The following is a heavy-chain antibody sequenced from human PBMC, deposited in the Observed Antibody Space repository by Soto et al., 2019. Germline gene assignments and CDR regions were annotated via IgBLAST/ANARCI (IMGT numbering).Heavy chain of an antibody. CDR2: INPNSGGT. CDR3: ARDMVPAAPFYYYYGMDV. J-gene: IGHJ6*02. D-gene: IGHD2-2*01. V-gene: IGHV1-2*02. Sequence: ASVKVSCKASGYTFTGYYMHWVRQAPGQGLEWMGWINPNSGGTNYAQKFQGRVTMTRDTSISTAYMELSRLRSDDTAVYYCARDMVPAAPFYYYYGMDVWGQVTTVTVSS. CDR1: GYTFTGYY.